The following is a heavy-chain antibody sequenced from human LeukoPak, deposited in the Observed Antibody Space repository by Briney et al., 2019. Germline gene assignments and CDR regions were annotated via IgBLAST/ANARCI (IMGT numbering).Heavy chain of an antibody. CDR2: IYYSGRT. V-gene: IGHV4-59*01. D-gene: IGHD1-26*01. CDR1: GGSISSYY. Sequence: SETLSLTCTVSGGSISSYYWSWIRQPPGKGLEWIGYIYYSGRTNYNPSLRSRVTISVDTPKKQFALKLRSVTAADTAVYYCARGLQWELLAAFDIWGQGTMVTVSS. J-gene: IGHJ3*02. CDR3: ARGLQWELLAAFDI.